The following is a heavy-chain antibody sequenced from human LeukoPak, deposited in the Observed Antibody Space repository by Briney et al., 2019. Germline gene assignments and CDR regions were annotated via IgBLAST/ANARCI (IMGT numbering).Heavy chain of an antibody. CDR3: AKDRISMVRGVTYYFDY. Sequence: GGSLRLSCAASGFTFSSYGMSWVRQAPGKGLEWVSTTSASGDSTYYADSVKGRFTISRDNSRNTLFLQMNSLRAEDTAVYYCAKDRISMVRGVTYYFDYWGQGALVTVSS. V-gene: IGHV3-23*01. J-gene: IGHJ4*02. D-gene: IGHD3-10*01. CDR2: TSASGDST. CDR1: GFTFSSYG.